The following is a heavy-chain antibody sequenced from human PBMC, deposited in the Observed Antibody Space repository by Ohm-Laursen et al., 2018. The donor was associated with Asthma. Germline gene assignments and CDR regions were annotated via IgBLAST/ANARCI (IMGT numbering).Heavy chain of an antibody. CDR2: ISGSGGST. D-gene: IGHD4-17*01. CDR3: AKDQADGDYYYYYGMDV. J-gene: IGHJ6*02. Sequence: GSLRLSCAASGFTFSSYAMSWVRQAPGKGLEWVSAISGSGGSTYYADSVKGRFTISRDNSKNTLYLQMNSLRAEDTAVYYCAKDQADGDYYYYYGMDVWGQGTTVTVSS. CDR1: GFTFSSYA. V-gene: IGHV3-23*01.